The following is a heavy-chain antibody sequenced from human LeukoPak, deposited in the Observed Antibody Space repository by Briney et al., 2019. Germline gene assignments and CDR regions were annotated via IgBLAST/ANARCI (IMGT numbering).Heavy chain of an antibody. Sequence: GGSLRLSCAASGFTFSAYGMNWVRQAPGKRLEWVSYISSSSDSIYYADSVKGRFTISRDNAENSLYLQMNSLRDEDTAVYYCARAMRSGYDYWGQGTLVTVSS. V-gene: IGHV3-48*02. D-gene: IGHD5-12*01. CDR3: ARAMRSGYDY. CDR2: ISSSSDSI. CDR1: GFTFSAYG. J-gene: IGHJ4*02.